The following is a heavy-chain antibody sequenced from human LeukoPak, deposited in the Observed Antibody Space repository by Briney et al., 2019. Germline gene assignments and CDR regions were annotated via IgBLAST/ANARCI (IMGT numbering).Heavy chain of an antibody. CDR3: ARDAYYYDSSGYYLLNYLDY. D-gene: IGHD3-22*01. CDR2: IWYDGSNK. Sequence: GRSLRLSCAASGFTFSSYGMHWVRQAPGKGLEWVAVIWYDGSNKYYADSVKGRFTISRDNSKNTLYLQMNSLGAEDTAVYYCARDAYYYDSSGYYLLNYLDYWGQGTLVTVSS. CDR1: GFTFSSYG. J-gene: IGHJ4*02. V-gene: IGHV3-33*01.